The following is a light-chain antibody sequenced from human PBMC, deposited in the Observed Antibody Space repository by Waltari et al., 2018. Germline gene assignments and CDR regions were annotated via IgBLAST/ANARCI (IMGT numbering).Light chain of an antibody. CDR2: EVS. J-gene: IGLJ2*01. CDR3: SSYAGSNNVV. V-gene: IGLV2-8*01. Sequence: QSALTQPPSASGSPGQSVTISCTGTSSDVGGYNYVSWYQQHPGKAPKFMIYEVSKRPSGVPDRFSVSKSGNTASLTVSGLQAEDEADYYCSSYAGSNNVVFGGGTKLTVL. CDR1: SSDVGGYNY.